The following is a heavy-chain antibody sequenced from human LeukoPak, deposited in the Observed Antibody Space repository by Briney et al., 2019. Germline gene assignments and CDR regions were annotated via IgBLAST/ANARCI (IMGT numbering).Heavy chain of an antibody. V-gene: IGHV3-30*04. D-gene: IGHD3-10*01. Sequence: GASLRLSCAASGFTFSSYAMHWVRQAPGKGLEWVAVISYDGSNKYYADSVKGRFTISRDNSKNTLYLQMNSLRAEDTAVYYCARDDYYGDGGWGQGTLVTVSS. CDR3: ARDDYYGDGG. CDR2: ISYDGSNK. CDR1: GFTFSSYA. J-gene: IGHJ4*02.